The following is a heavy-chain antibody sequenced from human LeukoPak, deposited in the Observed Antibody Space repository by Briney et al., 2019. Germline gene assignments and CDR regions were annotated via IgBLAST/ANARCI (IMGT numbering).Heavy chain of an antibody. CDR2: ISSSGSTI. CDR3: AKDYYYGSGSSYFDY. J-gene: IGHJ4*02. D-gene: IGHD3-10*01. V-gene: IGHV3-11*04. Sequence: GGSLRLSCAASGFTFSDYYMSWIRQAPGKGLEWVSYISSSGSTIYYADSVKGRFTISRDNAKNSLYLQMNSLRAEDTAVYYCAKDYYYGSGSSYFDYWGQGTLVTVSS. CDR1: GFTFSDYY.